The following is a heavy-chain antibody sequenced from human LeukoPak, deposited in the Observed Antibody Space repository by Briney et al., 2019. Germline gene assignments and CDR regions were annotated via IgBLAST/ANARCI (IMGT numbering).Heavy chain of an antibody. V-gene: IGHV4-59*01. Sequence: PSETLSLTCTVSGGSISSYYWSWIRQPPGKGLEWIGYIYYSGSTNYNPSLKSRVTISVDTSKNQFSLKLSSVTAADTAVYYCARDGGSHTSYYFDYWGQGTLVTVSS. D-gene: IGHD3-16*01. CDR2: IYYSGST. J-gene: IGHJ4*02. CDR1: GGSISSYY. CDR3: ARDGGSHTSYYFDY.